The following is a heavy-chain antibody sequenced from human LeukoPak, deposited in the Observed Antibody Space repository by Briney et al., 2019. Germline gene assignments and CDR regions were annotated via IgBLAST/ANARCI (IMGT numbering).Heavy chain of an antibody. CDR1: GFTFSNYA. CDR2: ISGSGGIT. J-gene: IGHJ4*02. D-gene: IGHD3-3*01. Sequence: PGGSLRLSCAASGFTFSNYAMSWVRQAPGKGLEWVSAISGSGGITYYADSMKGRFTISRDNSKNTLYLQMNSLRAEDTAVYYCAKPAPSYYDFWRGYYAFDYWGQGTLVTVSS. CDR3: AKPAPSYYDFWRGYYAFDY. V-gene: IGHV3-23*01.